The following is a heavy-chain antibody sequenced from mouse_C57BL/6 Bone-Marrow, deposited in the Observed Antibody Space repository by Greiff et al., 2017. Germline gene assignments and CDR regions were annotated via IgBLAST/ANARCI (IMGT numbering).Heavy chain of an antibody. D-gene: IGHD2-4*01. CDR2: IYPRSGNT. Sequence: VQGVESGAELARPGASVKLSCKASGYTFTSYGISWVKQRTGQGLEWIGEIYPRSGNTYYNEKFKGKATLTADKSSSTAYMELRSLTSEDSAVYFCARYDYESYWYFDVWGTGTTVTVSS. J-gene: IGHJ1*03. CDR1: GYTFTSYG. V-gene: IGHV1-81*01. CDR3: ARYDYESYWYFDV.